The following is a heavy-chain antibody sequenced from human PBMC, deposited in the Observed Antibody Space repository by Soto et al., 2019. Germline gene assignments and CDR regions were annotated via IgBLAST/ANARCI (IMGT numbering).Heavy chain of an antibody. CDR1: GYIFTAYS. J-gene: IGHJ4*01. D-gene: IGHD6-19*01. Sequence: ASVKVSCKVSGYIFTAYSIHWARQAPGQSLEWMGWINAGNGDTKYSQKFLDRITITRDTSASTVYMDLNSLKSEDTGLYFCARDHHSSRSYYFDFWRRVTLVTVSS. V-gene: IGHV1-3*01. CDR3: ARDHHSSRSYYFDF. CDR2: INAGNGDT.